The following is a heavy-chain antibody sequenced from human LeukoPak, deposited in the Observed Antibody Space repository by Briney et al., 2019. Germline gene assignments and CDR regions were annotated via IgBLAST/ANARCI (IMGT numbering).Heavy chain of an antibody. CDR1: GYTFTGYY. D-gene: IGHD4-17*01. V-gene: IGHV1-2*04. Sequence: GASVKVSCKASGYTFTGYYMHWVRQAPGQGLEWMGWINPNSGGTNYAQKFQGWVTMTRDTSISTAYMELSRLRSDGTAVYYCARSDDYGDYGQRKAIDIWGQGTMVTASS. CDR3: ARSDDYGDYGQRKAIDI. J-gene: IGHJ3*02. CDR2: INPNSGGT.